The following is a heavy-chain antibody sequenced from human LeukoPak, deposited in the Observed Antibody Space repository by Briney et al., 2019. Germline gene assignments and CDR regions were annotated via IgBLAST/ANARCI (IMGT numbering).Heavy chain of an antibody. J-gene: IGHJ6*03. CDR2: IYYSGST. CDR3: ARGYNYGSGRVYYYSYMDV. D-gene: IGHD5-18*01. CDR1: AGSISSSSYY. Sequence: SSETLSLTCTVSAGSISSSSYYWGWIRQPPGKGLEWIGSIYYSGSTYYSPSLKSRVTISVDTSKNQFSLKLGSVTAADTAVYYCARGYNYGSGRVYYYSYMDVWGKGTTVTVSS. V-gene: IGHV4-39*01.